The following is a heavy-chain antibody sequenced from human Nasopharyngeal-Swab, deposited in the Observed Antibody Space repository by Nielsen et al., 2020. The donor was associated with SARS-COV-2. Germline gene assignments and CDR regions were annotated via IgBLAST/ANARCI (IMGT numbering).Heavy chain of an antibody. CDR1: GFTFSSYE. V-gene: IGHV3-21*04. Sequence: GESLKISCAASGFTFSSYEMNWVRQAPGKGLEWVSSISSSSAYIYYADSVKGRFTISRDNAKNSLYLQMNSLRAEDTAVYYCARDYPGGSCFDYWGQGTLVTVSS. J-gene: IGHJ4*02. D-gene: IGHD2-15*01. CDR2: ISSSSAYI. CDR3: ARDYPGGSCFDY.